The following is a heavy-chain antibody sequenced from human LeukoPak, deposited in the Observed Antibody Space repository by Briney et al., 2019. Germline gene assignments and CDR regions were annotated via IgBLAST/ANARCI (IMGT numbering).Heavy chain of an antibody. D-gene: IGHD3-10*01. CDR2: IYYSGST. CDR3: ATVAVIRGVTYFDY. J-gene: IGHJ4*02. CDR1: GGSISSSSYY. V-gene: IGHV4-39*07. Sequence: KPSETLSLTCTVSGGSISSSSYYWGWIRQPPGKGLEWIGSIYYSGSTYYNPSLKSRVTISVDTSKNQFSLKLRSVTAADTAVYYCATVAVIRGVTYFDYWGQGTLVTASS.